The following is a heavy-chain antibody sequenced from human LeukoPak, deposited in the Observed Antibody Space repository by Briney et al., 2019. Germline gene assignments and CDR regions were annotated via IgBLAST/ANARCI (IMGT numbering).Heavy chain of an antibody. Sequence: GGSLRLSCAASVFTFSSYAMSWVRQAPGKGLEWVSAIRGSGGSTYYADPAKGRFTIARDNSKNTLYLQMNSLRAEDTAVYYCAKVSRGFCSSTSCYDYFDYWGQGTLVTVSS. V-gene: IGHV3-23*01. J-gene: IGHJ4*02. D-gene: IGHD2-2*01. CDR2: IRGSGGST. CDR3: AKVSRGFCSSTSCYDYFDY. CDR1: VFTFSSYA.